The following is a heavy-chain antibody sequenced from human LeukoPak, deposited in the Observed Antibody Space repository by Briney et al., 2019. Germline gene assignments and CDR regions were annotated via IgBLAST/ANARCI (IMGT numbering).Heavy chain of an antibody. Sequence: GSLRLSCAASGFTFNYYAMSWVRQAPGKGLEWVSGISDNEGTTYYTDSVKGRFTISRDNTKNTVYLQMNNLRADDTAVYFCARHDSFIPYWGQGTLVTVSS. J-gene: IGHJ4*02. CDR1: GFTFNYYA. D-gene: IGHD5-18*01. CDR2: ISDNEGTT. V-gene: IGHV3-23*01. CDR3: ARHDSFIPY.